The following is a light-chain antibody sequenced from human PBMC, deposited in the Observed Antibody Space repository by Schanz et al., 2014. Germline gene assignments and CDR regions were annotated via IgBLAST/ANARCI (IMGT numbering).Light chain of an antibody. V-gene: IGLV1-51*01. Sequence: QSVLTQPPSVSAAPGQKVTISCSGSSSNIGNNFVSWYQHLPGTAPKLVIYDNNKRPSGIPDRFSGSKSGTSASLAITGLQAEDEADYYCQSYDNNLRGVFGGGTKLT. CDR3: QSYDNNLRGV. CDR2: DNN. CDR1: SSNIGNNF. J-gene: IGLJ3*02.